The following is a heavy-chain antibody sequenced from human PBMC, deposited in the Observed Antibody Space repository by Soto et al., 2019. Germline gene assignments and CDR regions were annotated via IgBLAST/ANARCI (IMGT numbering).Heavy chain of an antibody. CDR3: TTSNGHLNH. Sequence: EVQLVESGGGWVQPGGSLRLACAASGFTFSGYSMNWFRQAPGKGLDWVSYITGSSDRILFADSVKGRFTVSRDNAKNSLYLQMNSLRDEDTGVYYCTTSNGHLNHWGQGTLVSVSS. CDR1: GFTFSGYS. J-gene: IGHJ4*02. V-gene: IGHV3-48*02. CDR2: ITGSSDRI. D-gene: IGHD3-22*01.